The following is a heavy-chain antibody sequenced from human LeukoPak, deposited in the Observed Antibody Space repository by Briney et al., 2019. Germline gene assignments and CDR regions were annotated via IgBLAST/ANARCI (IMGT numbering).Heavy chain of an antibody. CDR2: IIPIFGTA. V-gene: IGHV1-69*06. J-gene: IGHJ6*03. Sequence: SVKVSCKASGGTFSSYAISWVRQAPGQGLEWMGGIIPIFGTANYAQRFQGRVTITADKSTSTAYMELSSLRSEDTAVYFCARAIRGSKIASRYFLYYMDVWGKGTTLTVSS. CDR1: GGTFSSYA. CDR3: ARAIRGSKIASRYFLYYMDV. D-gene: IGHD1-26*01.